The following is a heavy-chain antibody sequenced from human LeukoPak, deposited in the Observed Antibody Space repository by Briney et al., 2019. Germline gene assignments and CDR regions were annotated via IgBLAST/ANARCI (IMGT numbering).Heavy chain of an antibody. J-gene: IGHJ3*02. D-gene: IGHD4-17*01. CDR1: GGSISSSSYY. Sequence: SETLSLTCTVSGGSISSSSYYWGWIRQPPGKGLEWIGSIYYSGSTYYNPSLKSRVTISVDTSKNQFSLKLSSVTAADTAVYYCARREGPTVPWAFDIWGQGTMVTVSS. CDR3: ARREGPTVPWAFDI. CDR2: IYYSGST. V-gene: IGHV4-39*07.